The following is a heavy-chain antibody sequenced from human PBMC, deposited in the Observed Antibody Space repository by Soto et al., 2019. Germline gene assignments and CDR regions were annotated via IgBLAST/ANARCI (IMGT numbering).Heavy chain of an antibody. Sequence: ASVKVSCKASGYTFTSYGISWVRQAPGQGLEWMGWISAYNGNTNYAQKLQGRVTMTTDTSTSTAYMELRSLRSDDTAVYYCARDLEGPRPEPDDAFDIWGQGTMVTVSS. D-gene: IGHD1-1*01. CDR1: GYTFTSYG. V-gene: IGHV1-18*01. CDR3: ARDLEGPRPEPDDAFDI. CDR2: ISAYNGNT. J-gene: IGHJ3*02.